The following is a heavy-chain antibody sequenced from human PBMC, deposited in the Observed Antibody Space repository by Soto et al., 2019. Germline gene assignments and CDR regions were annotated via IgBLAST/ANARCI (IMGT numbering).Heavy chain of an antibody. V-gene: IGHV4-34*01. J-gene: IGHJ5*02. D-gene: IGHD2-15*01. CDR1: GGSFSGYY. CDR3: AREVVVVAATYGNWFEP. Sequence: SETLSLTCAVYGGSFSGYYWSWIRQPPGKGLEWIGEINHSGSTNYNPSLKSRVTISVDTSKNQFSLKLSSVAAADTAVYYCAREVVVVAATYGNWFEPWGQGTLVTVS. CDR2: INHSGST.